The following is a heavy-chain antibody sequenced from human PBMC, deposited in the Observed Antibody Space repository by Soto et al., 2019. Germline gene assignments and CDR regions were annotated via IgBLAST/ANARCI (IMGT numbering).Heavy chain of an antibody. V-gene: IGHV3-53*01. CDR3: ATRPLLPGAP. D-gene: IGHD3-22*01. CDR2: IYSGGST. J-gene: IGHJ3*01. Sequence: EVQLVESGRGLIQPGGSLRLSCAASGFTFSSNDMNWVRQAPGKGLEWVSLIYSGGSTYYADSVKGRFTISRDNSKNTLYLQMSSLRAEDTVVYYCATRPLLPGAPWGQGTMVTVSS. CDR1: GFTFSSND.